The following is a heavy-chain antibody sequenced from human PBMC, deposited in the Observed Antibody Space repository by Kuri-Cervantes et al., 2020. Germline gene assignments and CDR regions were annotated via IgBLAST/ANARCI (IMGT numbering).Heavy chain of an antibody. V-gene: IGHV1-3*01. J-gene: IGHJ4*02. CDR1: GYTFSDYA. CDR2: INAGNGET. CDR3: VRTRREYSGYDHY. D-gene: IGHD5-12*01. Sequence: ASVKVSCKASGYTFSDYAIHWVRQAPGQRLEWMAWINAGNGETKSSQKFQGRVTITTDTSASTAYMELSSLRSEDTAVYYCVRTRREYSGYDHYWGQGTLVTVSS.